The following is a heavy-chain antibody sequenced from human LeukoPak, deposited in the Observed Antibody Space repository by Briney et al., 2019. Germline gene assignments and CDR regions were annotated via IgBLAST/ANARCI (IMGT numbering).Heavy chain of an antibody. CDR1: GFTFSTYA. V-gene: IGHV3-23*01. CDR2: ISGSGVST. CDR3: AKDWGMGDQLLRIDY. J-gene: IGHJ4*02. D-gene: IGHD2-2*01. Sequence: GGSLRLSCTASGFTFSTYAMNWVRQAPGKGLAWVSGISGSGVSTYYADSVKGRFTISRDNSNNTLYLQMSSLGAEDTAVYYCAKDWGMGDQLLRIDYWGQGTLVTVSS.